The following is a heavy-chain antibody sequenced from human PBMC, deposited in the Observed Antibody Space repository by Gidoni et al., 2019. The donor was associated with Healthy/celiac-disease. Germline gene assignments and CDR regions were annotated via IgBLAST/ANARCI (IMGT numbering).Heavy chain of an antibody. D-gene: IGHD3-10*01. J-gene: IGHJ4*02. Sequence: EVQLLESGGGLVQPGGSLRLSCAASGFTFRRYAMSWVRQAPGKGLEWVSAIRGSGGSTYYADSVKGRFTISRDNSKNTLYLQMNSLRAEDTAVYYCAKRAITMVRGVDYFDYWGQGTLVTVSS. CDR1: GFTFRRYA. CDR3: AKRAITMVRGVDYFDY. V-gene: IGHV3-23*01. CDR2: IRGSGGST.